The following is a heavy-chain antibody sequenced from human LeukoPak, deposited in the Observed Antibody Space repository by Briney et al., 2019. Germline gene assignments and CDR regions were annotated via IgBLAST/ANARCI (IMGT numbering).Heavy chain of an antibody. V-gene: IGHV4-59*08. Sequence: SETLSLTCTVSGGSISIYYWSCIRQPPGKGLEWMGYIYYSGSTNYNPSLKSRVTISVDTSKNQFSLKLSSVTAADTAVYYCASYPYYYDSSGYYYGYFDYWGQGTLVTVSS. J-gene: IGHJ4*02. CDR1: GGSISIYY. D-gene: IGHD3-22*01. CDR3: ASYPYYYDSSGYYYGYFDY. CDR2: IYYSGST.